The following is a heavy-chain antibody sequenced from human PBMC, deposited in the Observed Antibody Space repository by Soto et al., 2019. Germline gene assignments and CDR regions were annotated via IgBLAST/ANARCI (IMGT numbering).Heavy chain of an antibody. Sequence: EVQLLESGGDLVRPGGSLRLSCSASGFSLSTYAMTWVRQSPGGGLEWVATITGGRGPTYYADSVKGRFTVSRDDSFKILYLRMSGRRAGETVLYYYVQDRWNYLFDFWGPGTQVTVSS. CDR3: VQDRWNYLFDF. D-gene: IGHD1-7*01. J-gene: IGHJ4*02. CDR1: GFSLSTYA. CDR2: ITGGRGPT. V-gene: IGHV3-23*01.